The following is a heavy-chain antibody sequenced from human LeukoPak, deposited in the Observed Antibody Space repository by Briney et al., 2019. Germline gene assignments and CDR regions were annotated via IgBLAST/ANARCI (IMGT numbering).Heavy chain of an antibody. CDR1: GSTFSDSW. V-gene: IGHV3-7*01. CDR2: MNQDGSAK. D-gene: IGHD3-16*01. J-gene: IGHJ6*02. CDR3: ATYTHWVAGDV. Sequence: GGSLRLSCAASGSTFSDSWMSWVRQAPGKGLEWVANMNQDGSAKGYVDSVKGRFTISRDNARNSLYLQMSSLRPEDTAVYYCATYTHWVAGDVWGQGTTVTASS.